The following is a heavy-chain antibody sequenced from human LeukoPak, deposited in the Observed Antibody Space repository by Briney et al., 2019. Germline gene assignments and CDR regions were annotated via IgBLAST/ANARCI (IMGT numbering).Heavy chain of an antibody. Sequence: ASVTVSCKASGGTFSSYAISWVRQAPGQGLEWMGGIIPIFGTANYAQKFQGRVTITADESTSTAYMELSSLRSEDTAVYYCAIGSYWLTVYYFDYWGQGTLVTVSS. CDR1: GGTFSSYA. V-gene: IGHV1-69*13. J-gene: IGHJ4*02. D-gene: IGHD1-26*01. CDR2: IIPIFGTA. CDR3: AIGSYWLTVYYFDY.